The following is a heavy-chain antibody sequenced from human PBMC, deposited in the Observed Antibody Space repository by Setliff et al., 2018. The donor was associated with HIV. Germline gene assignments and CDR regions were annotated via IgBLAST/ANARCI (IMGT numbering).Heavy chain of an antibody. J-gene: IGHJ4*02. CDR1: GDSLSSDYYY. D-gene: IGHD4-17*01. Sequence: PSETLSLTCTVSGDSLSSDYYYWTWIRQHPEKGLEWIGYIYYSGSTLYNPSLRSRLSMSVDTSKNQFSLELSSVTAADTAVYFCARDHGDYRLQMSDWGQGTLVTVSS. V-gene: IGHV4-31*03. CDR3: ARDHGDYRLQMSD. CDR2: IYYSGST.